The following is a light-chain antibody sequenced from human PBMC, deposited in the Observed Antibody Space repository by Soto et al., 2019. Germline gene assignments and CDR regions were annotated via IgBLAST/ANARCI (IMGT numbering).Light chain of an antibody. Sequence: QSALTQPASVSGSPGQSITISCTGTSSDVGGYNYVSWYQHHPGKALKLIIYDVSNRPSGVSIRFSGSKSDNTASLTISGLQPEDEADYHCSSYTTSNTRQIVFGTGTRSPS. CDR3: SSYTTSNTRQIV. J-gene: IGLJ1*01. V-gene: IGLV2-14*03. CDR1: SSDVGGYNY. CDR2: DVS.